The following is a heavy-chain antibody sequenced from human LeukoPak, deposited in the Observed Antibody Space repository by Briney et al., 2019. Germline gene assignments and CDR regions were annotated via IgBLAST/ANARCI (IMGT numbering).Heavy chain of an antibody. J-gene: IGHJ6*03. CDR1: GGTFSSYA. CDR2: IIPIFGTA. V-gene: IGHV1-69*05. CDR3: ARGTVVVPAAISHYYYYYMDV. D-gene: IGHD2-2*02. Sequence: SVKVSCKASGGTFSSYAISWVRQAPGQGLEWMGGIIPIFGTANYAQKFQGRVTITTDESTSTAYMELSSLRSEDTAVYYCARGTVVVPAAISHYYYYYMDVWGKGTTSPSP.